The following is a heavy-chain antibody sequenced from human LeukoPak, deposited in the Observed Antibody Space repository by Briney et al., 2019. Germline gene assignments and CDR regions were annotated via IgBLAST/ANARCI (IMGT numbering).Heavy chain of an antibody. Sequence: SETLSLTCSVYGGSFSGYYWSWIRQPPGKGLEWIGEINHSGSTNYNPSLKSRVTISVDTPKNQFSLKLSSVTAADTAVYYCARSSRGVCFDYWGQGTLVTVSS. CDR3: ARSSRGVCFDY. V-gene: IGHV4-34*01. D-gene: IGHD2-8*02. CDR2: INHSGST. J-gene: IGHJ4*02. CDR1: GGSFSGYY.